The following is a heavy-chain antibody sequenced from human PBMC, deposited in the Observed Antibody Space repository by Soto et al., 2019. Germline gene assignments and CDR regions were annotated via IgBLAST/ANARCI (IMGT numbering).Heavy chain of an antibody. V-gene: IGHV4-4*07. CDR2: IYTSGST. CDR3: ARVLYNCNGAFDY. Sequence: SETLSLSCTVSGGSISSYYWSWIRQPAGSRLEWIGRIYTSGSTNYNPSPKSRVTMPVDTSKNQFSLKLRSVTAADMAVYYCARVLYNCNGAFDYRGQGTLVTVS. D-gene: IGHD1-20*01. J-gene: IGHJ4*02. CDR1: GGSISSYY.